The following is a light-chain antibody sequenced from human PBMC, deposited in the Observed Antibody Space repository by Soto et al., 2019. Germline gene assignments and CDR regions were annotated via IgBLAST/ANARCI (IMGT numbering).Light chain of an antibody. J-gene: IGLJ2*01. CDR3: AAWDDSLDAYML. Sequence: QAVVTQPPSASGTPGQRVTLSCSGGTSNIGSNPVNWYQQLPGTAPKLIIYGSNQRPSGVPDRFSGSKSGTSASLAITGLQSEDDADYYCAAWDDSLDAYMLFGGGTKVTVL. V-gene: IGLV1-44*01. CDR2: GSN. CDR1: TSNIGSNP.